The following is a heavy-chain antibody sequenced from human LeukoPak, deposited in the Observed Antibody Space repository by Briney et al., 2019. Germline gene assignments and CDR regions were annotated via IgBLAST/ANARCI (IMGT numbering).Heavy chain of an antibody. V-gene: IGHV3-30*18. CDR2: ISYDGSNK. Sequence: GGSLRLSCAASGFTFSSYGMHWVRQAPGKGLEWVAVISYDGSNKYYADSVKGRFTISGDNSKNTLYLQMNSLRAEDTAVYYCAKDHATVTNSWDFCYFDYWGQGTLVTVSS. CDR1: GFTFSSYG. J-gene: IGHJ4*02. CDR3: AKDHATVTNSWDFCYFDY. D-gene: IGHD4-17*01.